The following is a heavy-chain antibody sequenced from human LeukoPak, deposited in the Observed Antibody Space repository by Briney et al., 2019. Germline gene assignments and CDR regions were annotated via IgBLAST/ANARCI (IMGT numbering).Heavy chain of an antibody. V-gene: IGHV3-7*01. J-gene: IGHJ6*04. CDR1: GFTFSTYW. Sequence: PGGSLPLSRAASGFTFSTYWMHWVRQDQGKGLEWLANIKQEGSEKYKVASVQGPFTVSRDNTNDSVYLKMNSLRAEDTAVYYCAELGITMIGGVWGKGTTVTISS. CDR2: IKQEGSEK. CDR3: AELGITMIGGV. D-gene: IGHD3-10*02.